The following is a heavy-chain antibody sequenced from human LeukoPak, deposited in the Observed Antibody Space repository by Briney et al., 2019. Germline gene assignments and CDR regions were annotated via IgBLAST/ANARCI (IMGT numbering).Heavy chain of an antibody. Sequence: HAGGSLRLSCVVYGFPFNTAWLTWVRQAPGKGLEWVSVIYSGSSTYYADSVKGRFTISRDNSKNTLYLQMNSLRAEGTAVYYCARDPKGAPSPTHDAFDIWGQGTMVTVSS. J-gene: IGHJ3*02. D-gene: IGHD1-26*01. CDR1: GFPFNTAW. CDR3: ARDPKGAPSPTHDAFDI. V-gene: IGHV3-66*01. CDR2: IYSGSST.